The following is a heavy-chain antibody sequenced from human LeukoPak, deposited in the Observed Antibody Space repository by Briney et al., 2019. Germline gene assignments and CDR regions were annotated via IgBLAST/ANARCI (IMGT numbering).Heavy chain of an antibody. CDR2: IKQDGSQE. CDR3: ARGVPYDSWSGPHYSDY. CDR1: RFTLSTYW. D-gene: IGHD3-3*01. J-gene: IGHJ4*02. V-gene: IGHV3-7*01. Sequence: GGSLRLSCAASRFTLSTYWMCWVRQAPGKGLEWVAHIKQDGSQEYYVDSVKGRFTISRDSAKNSLYLQMNSLRAEDTAVYYCARGVPYDSWSGPHYSDYWGQGTLVTVSS.